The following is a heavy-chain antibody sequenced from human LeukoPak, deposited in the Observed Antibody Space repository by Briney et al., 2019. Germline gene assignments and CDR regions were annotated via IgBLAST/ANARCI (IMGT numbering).Heavy chain of an antibody. CDR3: ATPPVVPAARSLYYYYYYMDV. CDR1: GFTFCSYS. CDR2: ISSSSSTI. Sequence: GGSLRLSCAASGFTFCSYSMNWVRQAPGKGLEWVSYISSSSSTIYYADSVKGRFTISRDNAKNSLYLQMNSLRAEDTAVYYCATPPVVPAARSLYYYYYYMDVWGKGTTVTVSS. V-gene: IGHV3-48*01. J-gene: IGHJ6*03. D-gene: IGHD2-2*01.